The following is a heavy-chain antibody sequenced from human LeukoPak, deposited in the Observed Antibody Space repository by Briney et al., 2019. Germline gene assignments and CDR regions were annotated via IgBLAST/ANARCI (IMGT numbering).Heavy chain of an antibody. CDR1: GFTFSSNW. J-gene: IGHJ4*02. Sequence: GGSLRLSCAASGFTFSSNWMNWVRQAPGKGLVWVSRINTDGSSTAYADSVKGRSTISRDNAKNTLYLQMNSLKNEDTAVYYCAKDRLWNSFDSWGQGTLVTVSS. V-gene: IGHV3-74*01. CDR3: AKDRLWNSFDS. D-gene: IGHD1-1*01. CDR2: INTDGSST.